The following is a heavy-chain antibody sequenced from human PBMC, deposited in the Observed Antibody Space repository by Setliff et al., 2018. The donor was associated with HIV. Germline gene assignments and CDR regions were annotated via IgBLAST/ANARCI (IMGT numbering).Heavy chain of an antibody. CDR3: ARGEQDIVLMVYARGNYYMDV. Sequence: SETLSLTCTVSGGSISSHYWSWIRQPPVKGQEWTGYIYHSGSTNYNPSLKSRVTISVDESKNQSSLKLSSVTAADTAVYYCARGEQDIVLMVYARGNYYMDVWGKGTTVTVSS. CDR1: GGSISSHY. J-gene: IGHJ6*03. V-gene: IGHV4-59*11. CDR2: IYHSGST. D-gene: IGHD2-8*01.